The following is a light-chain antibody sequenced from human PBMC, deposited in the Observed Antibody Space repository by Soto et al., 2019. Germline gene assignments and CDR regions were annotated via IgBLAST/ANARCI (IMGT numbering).Light chain of an antibody. V-gene: IGKV3-15*01. Sequence: ILMTQSPATLSVSPGERATLSCGASQSIRTELAWYQQKPGQAPSLLRFSASTRATGVPARFSGSGSGTEFTLTISSLQSEDFAVYYCQQYNKWPQWTFGQGTKVDIK. CDR1: QSIRTE. CDR3: QQYNKWPQWT. CDR2: SAS. J-gene: IGKJ1*01.